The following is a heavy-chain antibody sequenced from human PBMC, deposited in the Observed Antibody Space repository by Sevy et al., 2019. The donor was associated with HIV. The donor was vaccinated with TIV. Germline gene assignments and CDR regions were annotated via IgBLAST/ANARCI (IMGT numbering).Heavy chain of an antibody. V-gene: IGHV3-21*01. J-gene: IGHJ4*02. CDR2: ISSGSSYI. D-gene: IGHD2-2*01. Sequence: GGSLGLSCAASGFTFSTYTMNWVRQAPGKGLEWVSSISSGSSYIYYADSVKGRFTISRDNAKNSLYLQMNSLRAEDRAVYYCARDGGCTSTSCLLYFDYWGQGTPVTVSS. CDR1: GFTFSTYT. CDR3: ARDGGCTSTSCLLYFDY.